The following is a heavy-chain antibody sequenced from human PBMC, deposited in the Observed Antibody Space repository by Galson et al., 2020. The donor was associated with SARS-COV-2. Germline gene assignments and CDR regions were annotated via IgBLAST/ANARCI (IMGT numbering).Heavy chain of an antibody. CDR3: TTEEMDHTTYYYDSSGWFDY. V-gene: IGHV3-15*01. CDR1: GFTFSNAW. Sequence: GGSLRLSCAASGFTFSNAWMSWVRQAPGKGLEWVGRIKSKTDGGTTDYAAPVKGRFTISRDDSKNTLYLQMNSLKTEDTAVYYCTTEEMDHTTYYYDSSGWFDYWGQGTLVTVSS. D-gene: IGHD3-22*01. CDR2: IKSKTDGGTT. J-gene: IGHJ4*02.